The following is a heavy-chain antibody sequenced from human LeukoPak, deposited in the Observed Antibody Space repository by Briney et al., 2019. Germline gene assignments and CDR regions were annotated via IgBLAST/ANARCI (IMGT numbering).Heavy chain of an antibody. D-gene: IGHD1-14*01. CDR1: GFTFSSYA. Sequence: GGSLRLSCAASGFTFSSYAMHWVRQAPGKGLERVAVISYDGSNKYYADSVKGRFTISRDNAKNSLYLQMNSLRAEDTAVYYCTRDFVEPYYFDSWGQGSLVTVSS. CDR3: TRDFVEPYYFDS. J-gene: IGHJ4*02. CDR2: ISYDGSNK. V-gene: IGHV3-30-3*01.